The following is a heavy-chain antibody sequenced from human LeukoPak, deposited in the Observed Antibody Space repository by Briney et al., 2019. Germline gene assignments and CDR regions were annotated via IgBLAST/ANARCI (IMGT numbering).Heavy chain of an antibody. V-gene: IGHV4-31*03. CDR3: ARVRVPSAENDAFDI. CDR2: IFYRGRT. Sequence: PSETLSLTCTVSGGSISSAGHYWSWIRQQPGKGLQWIRYIFYRGRTFYNPSLKSRLNISVDTSTDQFSLKLSSVTAADTAVYYCARVRVPSAENDAFDIWGQGTMVTVSS. D-gene: IGHD2-15*01. J-gene: IGHJ3*02. CDR1: GGSISSAGHY.